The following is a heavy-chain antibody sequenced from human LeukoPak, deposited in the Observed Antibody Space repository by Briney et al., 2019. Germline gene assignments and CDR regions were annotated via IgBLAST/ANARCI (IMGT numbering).Heavy chain of an antibody. D-gene: IGHD2-21*01. J-gene: IGHJ6*03. Sequence: GGSLRLSCAASGFTFSSYGMHWVRQAPGKGLEWVAVISYDGSNKYYAGSVKGRFTISRDNSKNTLYLQMNSLRAEDTAVYYCAKGLIADYYMDVWGKGTTVTVSS. CDR1: GFTFSSYG. CDR3: AKGLIADYYMDV. V-gene: IGHV3-30*18. CDR2: ISYDGSNK.